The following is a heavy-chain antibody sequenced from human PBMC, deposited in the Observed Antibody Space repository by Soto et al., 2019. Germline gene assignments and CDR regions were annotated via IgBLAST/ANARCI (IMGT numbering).Heavy chain of an antibody. CDR3: ARAGFISPYAFDI. J-gene: IGHJ3*02. Sequence: SQTLSLTCAISGGSVSSNSATWNWIRQSPSRGLEWLGRTYDRSKWYNDYAVSVKNRISINPDTSKNQFSLQLNSVTPEDTAVYYCARAGFISPYAFDIWGQGTMVTVSS. V-gene: IGHV6-1*01. CDR1: GGSVSSNSAT. CDR2: TYDRSKWYN. D-gene: IGHD2-21*01.